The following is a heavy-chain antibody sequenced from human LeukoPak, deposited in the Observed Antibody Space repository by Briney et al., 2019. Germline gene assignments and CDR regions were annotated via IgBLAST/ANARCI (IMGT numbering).Heavy chain of an antibody. J-gene: IGHJ4*02. CDR1: GGSISGGGYY. D-gene: IGHD5-18*01. CDR3: ARGDTAMGYYFDY. CDR2: IYYSGST. V-gene: IGHV4-31*03. Sequence: TSETLSLTCTVSGGSISGGGYYWSWIRQHPGKGLEWIGYIYYSGSTYFNPSLKSRVTISVDTSKNQFSLKLSSVTAADTAVYYCARGDTAMGYYFDYWGQGTLVTVSS.